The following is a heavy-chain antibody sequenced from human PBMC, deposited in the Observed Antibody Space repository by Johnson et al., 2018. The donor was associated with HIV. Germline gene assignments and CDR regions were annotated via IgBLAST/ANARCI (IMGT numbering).Heavy chain of an antibody. CDR3: ATVLAGIAARPLTFDAFDI. CDR1: GFTFSSYA. Sequence: VQLVESGGGLVQPGGSLRLSCAASGFTFSSYAMHWVRQAPGKGLEWVSVISGSGGSTYYADSVKGRFTISRDNSKNTLYLQMNSLRAEDTAGYYCATVLAGIAARPLTFDAFDIWGQGTMVTVSS. CDR2: ISGSGGST. D-gene: IGHD6-6*01. J-gene: IGHJ3*02. V-gene: IGHV3-23*04.